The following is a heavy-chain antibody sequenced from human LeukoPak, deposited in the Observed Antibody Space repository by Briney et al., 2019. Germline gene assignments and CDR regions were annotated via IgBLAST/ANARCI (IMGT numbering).Heavy chain of an antibody. Sequence: GASVKVSCKASGYTFTGYYMHWVRQAPGQGLEWMGWISAYNGNTNYAQKLQGRVTITTDTSTSTAYMELRSLRSDDTAVYYCAWTLGGTEGHYWGQGTLVTVSS. J-gene: IGHJ4*02. V-gene: IGHV1-18*04. CDR1: GYTFTGYY. CDR3: AWTLGGTEGHY. D-gene: IGHD3-16*01. CDR2: ISAYNGNT.